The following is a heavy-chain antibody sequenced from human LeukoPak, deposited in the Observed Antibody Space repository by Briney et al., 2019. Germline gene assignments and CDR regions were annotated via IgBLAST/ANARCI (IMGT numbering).Heavy chain of an antibody. CDR2: ISSSSTYT. D-gene: IGHD5-18*01. Sequence: GGSLRLPCVASGFTFSSYSMNWVRQAPGKGLEWVSFISSSSTYTSYADSVKGQFTISRDNARNSLYLQMNSLRAEDTAVYYCARDTGRGYSYGPIDYWGQGTLVTVSS. J-gene: IGHJ4*02. V-gene: IGHV3-21*01. CDR3: ARDTGRGYSYGPIDY. CDR1: GFTFSSYS.